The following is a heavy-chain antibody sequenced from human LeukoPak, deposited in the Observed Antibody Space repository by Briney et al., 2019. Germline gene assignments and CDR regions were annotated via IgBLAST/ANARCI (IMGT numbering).Heavy chain of an antibody. Sequence: ASETLSLTCTVSGGSISSYYWSWIRQPPGKGLEWIGRIYTSGSTNYNPSLKSRVTISVDTSKNQFSLKLSSVTAADTAVYYCARDLGYSSGWYGFGSWFDPWGQGTLVTVSS. J-gene: IGHJ5*02. CDR3: ARDLGYSSGWYGFGSWFDP. V-gene: IGHV4-4*08. D-gene: IGHD6-19*01. CDR1: GGSISSYY. CDR2: IYTSGST.